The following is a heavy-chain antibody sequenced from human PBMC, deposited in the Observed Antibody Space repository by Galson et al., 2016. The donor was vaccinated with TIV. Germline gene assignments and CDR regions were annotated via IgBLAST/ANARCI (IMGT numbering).Heavy chain of an antibody. Sequence: ETLSLTCTVSGGSISHYYWTWLRQTPGKGLEWIGYIFYTGNTDYNPSLKSRVAISVDTSKNQFSLKLSSVTAADTAVYYCARVSVGAFDIWGQGTMVTVSS. CDR3: ARVSVGAFDI. CDR1: GGSISHYY. CDR2: IFYTGNT. V-gene: IGHV4-59*01. J-gene: IGHJ3*02.